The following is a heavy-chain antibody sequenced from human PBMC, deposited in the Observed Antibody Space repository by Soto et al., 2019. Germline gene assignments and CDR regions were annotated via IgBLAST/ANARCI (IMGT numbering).Heavy chain of an antibody. V-gene: IGHV3-33*01. J-gene: IGHJ4*02. CDR3: ARDSAAAGPNHFDY. D-gene: IGHD6-25*01. Sequence: QVQLVESGGGVVQPGRSLRLSCAASGFTFSSYGMHWVRQAPGKGLEWVAVIWYDGSNKYYADSVKGRFTISRDNSRNTLNLKMNSLRAEDTAVYYCARDSAAAGPNHFDYRGQGTLVTVSS. CDR2: IWYDGSNK. CDR1: GFTFSSYG.